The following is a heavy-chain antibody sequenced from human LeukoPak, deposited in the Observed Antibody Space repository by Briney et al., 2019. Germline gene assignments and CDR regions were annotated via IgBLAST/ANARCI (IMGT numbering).Heavy chain of an antibody. CDR2: TWSDGTNQ. J-gene: IGHJ4*02. D-gene: IGHD3-10*01. V-gene: IGHV3-30*02. CDR3: ARDQMSGSYSFDY. Sequence: PGGSLRLSCAASGFIFSNYGIHWVRQAPGKGLEWLAHTWSDGTNQFYADSVKGRFTMSRDNPKNTLDLQMNNLRVDDSAVYYCARDQMSGSYSFDYWGQGTLVTVSS. CDR1: GFIFSNYG.